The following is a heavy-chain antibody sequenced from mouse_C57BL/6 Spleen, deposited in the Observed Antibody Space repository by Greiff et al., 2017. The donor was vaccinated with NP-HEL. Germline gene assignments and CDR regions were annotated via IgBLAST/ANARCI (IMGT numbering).Heavy chain of an antibody. CDR2: IWSGGST. Sequence: VKLQESGPGLVQPSQSLSITCTVSGFSLTSYGVHWVRQSPGKGLEWLGVIWSGGSTAYNAAFITSLSISQANSKTHAFFKMNMLQADDTAVYYCASQAPYDDYDGFAYWGQGTLVTVSA. D-gene: IGHD2-4*01. CDR1: GFSLTSYG. J-gene: IGHJ3*01. CDR3: ASQAPYDDYDGFAY. V-gene: IGHV2-2*01.